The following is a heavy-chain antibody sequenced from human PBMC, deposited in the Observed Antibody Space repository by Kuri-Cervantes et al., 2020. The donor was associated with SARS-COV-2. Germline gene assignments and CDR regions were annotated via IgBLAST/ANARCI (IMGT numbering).Heavy chain of an antibody. CDR3: ARDLPTGDSDYYGMDV. V-gene: IGHV1-2*02. Sequence: ASVKVSCKASGYTFTGYYMHWVRQAPGQGLEWMGWINPNSGGTNYAQKFQGRVTMTRDTSISTAYMELSRLISDDTAVYYCARDLPTGDSDYYGMDVWGQGTTVTVSS. D-gene: IGHD7-27*01. CDR1: GYTFTGYY. CDR2: INPNSGGT. J-gene: IGHJ6*02.